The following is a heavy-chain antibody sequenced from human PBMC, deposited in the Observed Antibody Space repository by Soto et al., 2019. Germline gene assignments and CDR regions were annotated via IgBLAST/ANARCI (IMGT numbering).Heavy chain of an antibody. CDR3: ARYCSSTSCQFDP. J-gene: IGHJ5*02. D-gene: IGHD2-2*01. CDR1: GYTFTGYY. CDR2: INPNSGAS. V-gene: IGHV1-2*02. Sequence: ASVKVSCKASGYTFTGYYIHWVRQAPGQGLEWMGGINPNSGASNYAQKFQGRVTMTRDTSISAAYMELSRLRSDDTAVYYCARYCSSTSCQFDPWGQGTLVTVSS.